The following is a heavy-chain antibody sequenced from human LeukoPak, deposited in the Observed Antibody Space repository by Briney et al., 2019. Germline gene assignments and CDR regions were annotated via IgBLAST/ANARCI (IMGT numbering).Heavy chain of an antibody. V-gene: IGHV1-24*01. CDR1: GYTLTELS. CDR3: ATSGRFLEWLLYDY. Sequence: ASVTVSCKVSGYTLTELSMHWVRQAPGKGLEWMGGFDPEDGETIYAQKFQGRVTMTEDTSTDTAYMELSSLRSEDTAVYYCATSGRFLEWLLYDYWGQGTLVTVSS. CDR2: FDPEDGET. D-gene: IGHD3-3*01. J-gene: IGHJ4*02.